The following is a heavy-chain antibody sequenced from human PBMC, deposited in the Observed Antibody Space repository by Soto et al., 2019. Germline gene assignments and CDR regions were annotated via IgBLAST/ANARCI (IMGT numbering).Heavy chain of an antibody. J-gene: IGHJ5*02. CDR2: ISSNGART. V-gene: IGHV3-23*01. CDR1: GFTFSSFA. CDR3: AKVHGTPT. Sequence: EEQVLESGGGLVQPGGSLRLSCAASGFTFSSFAMSWVRQTPGKGLEWVSIISSNGARTYYADSVKGRFTISRDNSKNMGYVQMSSLRADETAGYYCAKVHGTPTWGQRTLVTVSS.